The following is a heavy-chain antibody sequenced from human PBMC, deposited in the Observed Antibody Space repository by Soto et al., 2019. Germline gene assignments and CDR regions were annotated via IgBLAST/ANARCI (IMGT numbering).Heavy chain of an antibody. J-gene: IGHJ4*02. Sequence: EGQLVESGGGLVEPGGSLRLSCAASGFIFTSSDMTWVRQAPGKGLEYVSSINYNGIYTFYAEPAKGRFTISRDNAKNSLYLQMNSLIAEDTAVYFCARKSNSDMSGYDYFDYWGQGTLVIVSS. D-gene: IGHD3-22*01. CDR3: ARKSNSDMSGYDYFDY. V-gene: IGHV3-21*06. CDR1: GFIFTSSD. CDR2: INYNGIYT.